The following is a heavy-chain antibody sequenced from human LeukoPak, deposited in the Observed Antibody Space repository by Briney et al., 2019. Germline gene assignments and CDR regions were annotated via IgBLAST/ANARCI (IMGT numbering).Heavy chain of an antibody. V-gene: IGHV3-23*01. CDR2: ISGSGGST. J-gene: IGHJ5*02. D-gene: IGHD2-2*01. CDR3: AKVGVPAAVYNWFDP. CDR1: GFTFSSYA. Sequence: GGSLRLSCAASGFTFSSYAMSWVRQAPGKGLEWVSAISGSGGSTYYADSVEGRFTISRDNSKNTLYLQMNSLRAEDTAVYYCAKVGVPAAVYNWFDPWGQGTLVTVSS.